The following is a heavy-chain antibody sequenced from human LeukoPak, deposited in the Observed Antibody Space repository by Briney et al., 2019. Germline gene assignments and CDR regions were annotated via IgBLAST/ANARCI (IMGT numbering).Heavy chain of an antibody. D-gene: IGHD7-27*01. CDR3: ARAGYAFDI. CDR1: GGSFSGYY. CDR2: INHSGST. Sequence: SETLSLTCAVYGGSFSGYYWSWIRQPPGKGLEWIGEINHSGSTYYNPSLKSRVTISVDTSKNQFSLKLSSVTAADTAVYYCARAGYAFDIWGQGTMVTVSS. J-gene: IGHJ3*02. V-gene: IGHV4-34*09.